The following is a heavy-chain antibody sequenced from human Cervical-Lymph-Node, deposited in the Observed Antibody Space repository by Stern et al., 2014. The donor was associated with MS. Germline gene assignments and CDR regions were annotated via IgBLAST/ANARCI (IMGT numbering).Heavy chain of an antibody. D-gene: IGHD2/OR15-2a*01. Sequence: QLVQSGAKMKKPGASVRVSCKASGYDFTGFFIHWVRQVPGQGLEWVGLLNPNSGDPTYAEKFKDRVPLTRDTSKRPMYLAMSRLTSADTAVYYCAREATRIIVGIDYWGQGTPVTVSS. CDR2: LNPNSGDP. CDR3: AREATRIIVGIDY. J-gene: IGHJ4*02. CDR1: GYDFTGFF. V-gene: IGHV1-2*06.